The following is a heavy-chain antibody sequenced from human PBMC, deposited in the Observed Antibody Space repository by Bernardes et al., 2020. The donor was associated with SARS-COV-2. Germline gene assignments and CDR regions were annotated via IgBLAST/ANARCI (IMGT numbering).Heavy chain of an antibody. Sequence: ASVKVSCKISGCTLTELPIHWVRQAPGKGLEWMGGFDAEDGKTIYAQTFQGRVTMTEDTSTDTAYMELNSLRSEDTAVYYCAGRITLFGVMTGFFDRWGQGTLVTVSS. CDR1: GCTLTELP. D-gene: IGHD3-3*01. J-gene: IGHJ4*02. CDR3: AGRITLFGVMTGFFDR. CDR2: FDAEDGKT. V-gene: IGHV1-24*01.